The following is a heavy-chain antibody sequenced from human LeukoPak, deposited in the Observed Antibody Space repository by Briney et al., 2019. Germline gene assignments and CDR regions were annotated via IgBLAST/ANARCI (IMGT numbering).Heavy chain of an antibody. CDR2: INPSGGST. CDR1: GYTFTSYY. V-gene: IGHV1-46*01. D-gene: IGHD3-10*01. CDR3: ARGGYYYGSGSYLYEV. Sequence: ASVKVSCKASGYTFTSYYMHWVRQAPGQGLEWMGIINPSGGSTSYAQKFQGRVTMTRDTSTSTVYMELSSLRSEDTAVYYCARGGYYYGSGSYLYEVRGQGTLVTVSS. J-gene: IGHJ4*02.